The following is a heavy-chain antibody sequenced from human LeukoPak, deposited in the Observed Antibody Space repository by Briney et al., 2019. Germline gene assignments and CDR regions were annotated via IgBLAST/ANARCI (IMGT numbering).Heavy chain of an antibody. Sequence: PGGSLRLSCAASGFTFSSYWMSWVRQAPGKGLEWVANIKQDGSEKYYVDSVKGRFTISRDNAKNSLYLQMNSLRAEDTAVYYCARVYGVWGSYRHTPPYFDYWGQGTLVTVSS. J-gene: IGHJ4*02. V-gene: IGHV3-7*01. CDR2: IKQDGSEK. CDR1: GFTFSSYW. CDR3: ARVYGVWGSYRHTPPYFDY. D-gene: IGHD3-16*02.